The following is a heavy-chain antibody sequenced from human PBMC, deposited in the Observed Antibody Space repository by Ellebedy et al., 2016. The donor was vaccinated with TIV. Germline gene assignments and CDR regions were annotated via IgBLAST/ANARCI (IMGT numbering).Heavy chain of an antibody. V-gene: IGHV3-48*03. J-gene: IGHJ4*02. Sequence: GESLKISCAASGFTFSSYEMNWVRQAPGKGLEWVSYISSSGSTIYYADSVKGRFTISRDNAKNSLYLQMNSLRAEDTAVYYCARQRDVLLWFGGPDYWGQGTLVTVSS. CDR2: ISSSGSTI. CDR1: GFTFSSYE. D-gene: IGHD3-10*01. CDR3: ARQRDVLLWFGGPDY.